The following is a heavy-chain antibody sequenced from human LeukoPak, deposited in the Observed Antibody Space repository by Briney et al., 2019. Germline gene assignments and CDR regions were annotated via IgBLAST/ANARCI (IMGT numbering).Heavy chain of an antibody. CDR1: GGTFSSYA. J-gene: IGHJ4*02. Sequence: GASVKVSCKASGGTFSSYAISWVRQAPGQGLEWMGGIIPIFGTANYAQKFQGRVTITADESTSTAYMELSSLRSEDTAVYYCAGRRITIFGVVTDYFDYWGQGTLVTVSS. V-gene: IGHV1-69*13. D-gene: IGHD3-3*01. CDR2: IIPIFGTA. CDR3: AGRRITIFGVVTDYFDY.